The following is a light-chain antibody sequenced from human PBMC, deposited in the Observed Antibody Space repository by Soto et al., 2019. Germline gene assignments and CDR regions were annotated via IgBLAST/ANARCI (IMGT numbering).Light chain of an antibody. J-gene: IGKJ1*01. CDR1: QSVRSSY. CDR3: QQYGSSPRT. CDR2: GAS. V-gene: IGKV3-20*01. Sequence: EIVLTQSPGTLSLSPGERATLSCRASQSVRSSYLAWYQQKPGQAPRLLIYGASSRATGTPDRFSGSGSGTDFTLTISRLEPEVSAVYYCQQYGSSPRTFGQGTKVEIK.